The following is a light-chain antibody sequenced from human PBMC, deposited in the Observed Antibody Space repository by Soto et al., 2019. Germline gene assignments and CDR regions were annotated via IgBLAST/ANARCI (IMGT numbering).Light chain of an antibody. CDR2: AAS. CDR1: QGIRNA. Sequence: AIQMTQSASSLSACVGERVTITCLASQGIRNALGWYQQKKGKAPKLLIYAASSLQSGVPSRFSGSGYGTDFNLTISSLQPEEFSTYYCLQDYNYPLTFGGGTKVDIK. CDR3: LQDYNYPLT. J-gene: IGKJ4*01. V-gene: IGKV1-6*01.